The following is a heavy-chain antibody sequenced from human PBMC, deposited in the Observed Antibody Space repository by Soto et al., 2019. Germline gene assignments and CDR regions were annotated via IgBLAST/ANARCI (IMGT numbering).Heavy chain of an antibody. Sequence: QVQLQESGPGLVKPSQTLSLTCTVSGVSVSTGGYYWSWIRQHPRKGLEWIGYIYSSGSTYYTPSLKSRGAISIDTSKNQFFLRLTSVTAADTAVYYCAGSGLMATIPDSWGQGTLVTVSP. CDR1: GVSVSTGGYY. J-gene: IGHJ4*02. CDR2: IYSSGST. CDR3: AGSGLMATIPDS. V-gene: IGHV4-31*03. D-gene: IGHD5-12*01.